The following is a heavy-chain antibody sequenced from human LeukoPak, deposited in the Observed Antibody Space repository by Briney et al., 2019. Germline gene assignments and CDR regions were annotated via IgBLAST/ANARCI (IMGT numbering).Heavy chain of an antibody. D-gene: IGHD5-12*01. Sequence: GRSQRLSCAASAFTFRRHWMHSVRQAPGNGLVWVARINSDGTSTSYADSVKGRFTISRDSATLYLQMNSLTAEDTAVYYCARGPANGGYGVDYWGQGTLVTVSS. CDR1: AFTFRRHW. V-gene: IGHV3-74*01. CDR3: ARGPANGGYGVDY. J-gene: IGHJ4*02. CDR2: INSDGTST.